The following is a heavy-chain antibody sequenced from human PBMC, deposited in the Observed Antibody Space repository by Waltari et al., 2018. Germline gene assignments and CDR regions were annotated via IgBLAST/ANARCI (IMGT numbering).Heavy chain of an antibody. V-gene: IGHV3-21*01. CDR2: IGRGSTYI. J-gene: IGHJ6*02. CDR3: VRLYSTTSRGGLDV. Sequence: ELQLEESGGGLVRPGGSLRLSCAASGFPFKNYHMNWVRQAPGKGMEGVASIGRGSTYIFYADAWKGRFTISRDDARNSLFLQLSRLRAEDTAVYFCVRLYSTTSRGGLDVWGPGTTVTVSS. D-gene: IGHD2-2*01. CDR1: GFPFKNYH.